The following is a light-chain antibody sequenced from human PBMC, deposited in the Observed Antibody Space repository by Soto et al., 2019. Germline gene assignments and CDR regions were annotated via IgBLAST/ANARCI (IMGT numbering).Light chain of an antibody. Sequence: IQMTQSPSTLSASVGDRVTITCRASQSISSWLAWYQQKPGKAPKLLSYRASTLKSGVPSRFRGSGSGTEFTLTISSLQPDDFATYYCQHYNSYSEAFGQGTKVDI. CDR3: QHYNSYSEA. CDR2: RAS. V-gene: IGKV1-5*03. J-gene: IGKJ1*01. CDR1: QSISSW.